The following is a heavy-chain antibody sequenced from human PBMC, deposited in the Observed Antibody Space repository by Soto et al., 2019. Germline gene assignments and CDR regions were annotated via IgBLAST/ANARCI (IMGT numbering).Heavy chain of an antibody. V-gene: IGHV3-30*18. CDR3: AKETVEYYFDY. CDR1: GFTFSIYG. CDR2: ISYDGSNK. D-gene: IGHD3-3*01. Sequence: QVQLVESGGGVVQPGRSLRLSCAASGFTFSIYGMHWVRQAPGKGLEWVAVISYDGSNKYYADSVKGRFTISRDNSKNTLYLQMNSLRGEDTAVYYCAKETVEYYFDYWGQGPLVPVSS. J-gene: IGHJ4*02.